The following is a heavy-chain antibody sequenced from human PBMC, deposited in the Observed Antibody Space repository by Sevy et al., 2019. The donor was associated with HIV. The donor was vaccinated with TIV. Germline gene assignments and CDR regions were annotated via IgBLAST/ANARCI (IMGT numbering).Heavy chain of an antibody. CDR2: IWYDGSNK. Sequence: GGSLRLSCAASGFTFRNDGTHWVRQAPGKGLEWVAVIWYDGSNKEYADSVKGRFTISRDNSKNTLYLEMNSLRAEDTAVYYCARDPGYNYLFYYFDDWGQGTLVTVSS. J-gene: IGHJ4*02. CDR3: ARDPGYNYLFYYFDD. D-gene: IGHD5-18*01. V-gene: IGHV3-33*01. CDR1: GFTFRNDG.